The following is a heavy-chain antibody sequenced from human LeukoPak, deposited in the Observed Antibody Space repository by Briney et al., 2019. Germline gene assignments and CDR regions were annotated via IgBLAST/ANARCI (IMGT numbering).Heavy chain of an antibody. Sequence: GGSLRLSCAASGFTFSSYAMHWVRQAPGKGLEWVAVISYDGSNKYYADSVKGRFTISRDNSKNTLYLQMNSLRAEDTAVYYCARGQWLADLDYWGQGTLVTDSS. D-gene: IGHD6-19*01. CDR1: GFTFSSYA. CDR3: ARGQWLADLDY. CDR2: ISYDGSNK. V-gene: IGHV3-30-3*01. J-gene: IGHJ4*02.